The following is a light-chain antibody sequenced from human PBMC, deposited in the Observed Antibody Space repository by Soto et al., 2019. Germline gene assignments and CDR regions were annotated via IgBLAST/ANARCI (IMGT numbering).Light chain of an antibody. J-gene: IGLJ2*01. V-gene: IGLV2-14*01. Sequence: QSALTQPASVSGSPGQSITISCTGSISDIGGYDYVSWYQHHPGKAPKLMIYGVTYRPSGVSTRFSGFKSGNTASLTISGLQTEAEADYYCASYTGTSTLVFGGGTKVTVL. CDR3: ASYTGTSTLV. CDR1: ISDIGGYDY. CDR2: GVT.